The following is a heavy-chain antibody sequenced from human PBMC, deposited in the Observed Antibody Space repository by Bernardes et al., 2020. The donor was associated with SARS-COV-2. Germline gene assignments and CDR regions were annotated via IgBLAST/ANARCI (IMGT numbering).Heavy chain of an antibody. J-gene: IGHJ5*02. V-gene: IGHV4-4*02. D-gene: IGHD3-10*01. CDR2: ISQSGST. CDR1: GGAISSSNW. Sequence: SETLSLTCVVSGGAISSSNWWSWVRQPPGKGLEWIGEISQSGSTNYNSSLKSRLTISIDKSKNQFSLRLSSVTAADTAVYYCARVSTYYSGSGSYSRWLDPWGQGTLVTVSS. CDR3: ARVSTYYSGSGSYSRWLDP.